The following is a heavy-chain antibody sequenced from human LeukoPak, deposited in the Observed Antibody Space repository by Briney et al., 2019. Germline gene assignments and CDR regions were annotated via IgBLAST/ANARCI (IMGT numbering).Heavy chain of an antibody. J-gene: IGHJ4*02. CDR1: GFTFSTYT. D-gene: IGHD3-22*01. CDR3: ARDSYYSSDN. CDR2: IKHDGSQK. V-gene: IGHV3-7*05. Sequence: GGSLRLSCAASGFTFSTYTMSWVRQAPGKGLEWVANIKHDGSQKYYLDSVKGRFTISRDNAKNSLYLQMNSLRAADTAVYYCARDSYYSSDNWGQGTLVTVSS.